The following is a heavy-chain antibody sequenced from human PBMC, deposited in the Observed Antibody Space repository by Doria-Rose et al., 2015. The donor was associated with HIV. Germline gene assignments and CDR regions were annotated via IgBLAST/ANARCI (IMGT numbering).Heavy chain of an antibody. CDR2: IYHRGST. D-gene: IGHD1-1*01. V-gene: IGHV4-34*01. J-gene: IGHJ6*02. Sequence: QVQLQQWGAGLVKPSETLSLTCAVFGGSFSGYYWSWIRQPPARGLEWIGDIYHRGSTNYTTSLKSRVTISLDTSKNLFALKLSSVTAADTAVYYCARGLLRGGWNDADYYYGMDVWGQGTTVTVSS. CDR1: GGSFSGYY. CDR3: ARGLLRGGWNDADYYYGMDV.